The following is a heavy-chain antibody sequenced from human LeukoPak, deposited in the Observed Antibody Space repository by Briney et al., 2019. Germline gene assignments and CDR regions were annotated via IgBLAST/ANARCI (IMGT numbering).Heavy chain of an antibody. J-gene: IGHJ6*03. CDR2: VTWNSDRL. Sequence: PGGSLRLSCAPSGFIFDDYAMHWVRQAPGKGPEWVSSVTWNSDRLDYADSVKGRFIISRDNAKNSLYLQMNNLRVEDTALYFCAKDIYRRYFDSSGRPYSYFYMDVWGKGTTVTVSS. V-gene: IGHV3-9*01. D-gene: IGHD3-22*01. CDR3: AKDIYRRYFDSSGRPYSYFYMDV. CDR1: GFIFDDYA.